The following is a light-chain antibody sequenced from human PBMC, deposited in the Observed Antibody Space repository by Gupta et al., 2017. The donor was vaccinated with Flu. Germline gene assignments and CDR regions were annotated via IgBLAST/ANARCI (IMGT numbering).Light chain of an antibody. CDR3: AAWDDSLTGYV. V-gene: IGLV1-44*01. CDR1: SSNIGSNT. J-gene: IGLJ1*01. CDR2: SDN. Sequence: QSVLTQPPSASGPPGQRVTISCSGRSSNIGSNTVNWYQQLPGTAPKLLIYSDNQRPSGVPDRFSGSKSGTSASLAISGLQSEDEADYYCAAWDDSLTGYVFGTGTKVTVL.